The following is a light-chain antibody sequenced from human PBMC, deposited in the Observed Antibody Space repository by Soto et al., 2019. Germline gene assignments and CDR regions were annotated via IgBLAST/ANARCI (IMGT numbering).Light chain of an antibody. CDR1: PGVDRY. Sequence: EIVLKQSPATLSLSPGETATLSCRASPGVDRYLAWYQQKVGQSPRLIIYDTSNRATGVPPRFSGSGYGTDFTLTITSLQPEDYALYFWQHRRDSSQGFGTGTRVEI. V-gene: IGKV3-11*01. J-gene: IGKJ3*01. CDR3: QHRRDSSQG. CDR2: DTS.